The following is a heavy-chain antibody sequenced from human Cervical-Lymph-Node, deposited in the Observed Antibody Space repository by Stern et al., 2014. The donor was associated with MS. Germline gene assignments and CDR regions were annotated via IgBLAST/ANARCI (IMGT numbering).Heavy chain of an antibody. D-gene: IGHD3-3*01. Sequence: VQLVESGGGVVQPGRSLRLSCAASGFTFSSYAMHWVRQAPGKGLEWVAVISYDGSNKYCADSVKGRFTISRDNSKNTLYLQMNSLRAEDTAVYYCARDWTTYYDFWSGYYYYYGMDVWGQGTTVTVSS. CDR1: GFTFSSYA. V-gene: IGHV3-30-3*01. CDR3: ARDWTTYYDFWSGYYYYYGMDV. J-gene: IGHJ6*02. CDR2: ISYDGSNK.